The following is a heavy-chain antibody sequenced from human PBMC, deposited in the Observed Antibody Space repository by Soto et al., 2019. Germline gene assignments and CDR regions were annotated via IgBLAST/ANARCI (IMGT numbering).Heavy chain of an antibody. D-gene: IGHD3-10*01. CDR2: INHSGST. V-gene: IGHV4-34*01. Sequence: SETLSLTCAVYGGSFSGYYWSWIRQPPGKGLEWIGEINHSGSTNYNPSLKSRVTISVDTSKNQFSLKLSPVTAADTAVYYCARGRGYYYGSGSYYRPHYFDYWGQGTLVTVSS. CDR3: ARGRGYYYGSGSYYRPHYFDY. J-gene: IGHJ4*02. CDR1: GGSFSGYY.